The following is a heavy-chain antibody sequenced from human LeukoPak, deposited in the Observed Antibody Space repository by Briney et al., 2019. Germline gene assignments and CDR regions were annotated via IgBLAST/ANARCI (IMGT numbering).Heavy chain of an antibody. J-gene: IGHJ4*02. CDR2: INPNSGGT. D-gene: IGHD2-15*01. CDR1: GYTFTGYY. CDR3: TRAEGCSGGTCYYFDD. Sequence: ASVKVSCKASGYTFTGYYMHWVRQAPGQGLEWMGWINPNSGGTNYAQKFQGRVTMTRDTSISTAYMEVTRLRSDDTAVYYCTRAEGCSGGTCYYFDDWGQGTLVTASS. V-gene: IGHV1-2*02.